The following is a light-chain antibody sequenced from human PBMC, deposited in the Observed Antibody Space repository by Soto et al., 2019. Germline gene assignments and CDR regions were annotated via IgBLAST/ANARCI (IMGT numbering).Light chain of an antibody. CDR1: QTISRQ. CDR3: QQYNSYKS. Sequence: DIPMTQSPSTLSASVGDRVTITCRASQTISRQLAWYQQKPGKAPKVLIYDASHLESGVPSRFSGSGSGTEFTLTISSLQPDDFATYYCQQYNSYKSFGQGTKVEIK. CDR2: DAS. V-gene: IGKV1-5*01. J-gene: IGKJ1*01.